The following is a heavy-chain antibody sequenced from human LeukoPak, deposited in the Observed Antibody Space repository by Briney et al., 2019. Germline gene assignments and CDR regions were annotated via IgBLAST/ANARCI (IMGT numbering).Heavy chain of an antibody. CDR3: ARHAGGIAAAGTRPFDY. J-gene: IGHJ4*02. D-gene: IGHD6-13*01. V-gene: IGHV4-39*01. Sequence: KPSETLSLTCTVSGDSITSGTYYWGWIRQPPGKGLEWIGSIYYNGNTYYNPSLKSRVTISVDTPKNQFPLKLSSVTAADTAVYYCARHAGGIAAAGTRPFDYWGQGTLVTVSS. CDR2: IYYNGNT. CDR1: GDSITSGTYY.